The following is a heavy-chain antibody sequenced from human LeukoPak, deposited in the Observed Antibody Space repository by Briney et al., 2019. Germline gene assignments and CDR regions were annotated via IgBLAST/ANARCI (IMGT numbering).Heavy chain of an antibody. CDR2: INHSGST. CDR3: ARPKGSGFWSGYYFIY. Sequence: KPSETLSLTCAVYGGSFSGYYWSWIRQPPGKGLEWIGEINHSGSTNYNPSLKSRVTISVDTSKNQFSLKLSSVTAADTAVYYCARPKGSGFWSGYYFIYWGQGTLVTVSS. D-gene: IGHD3-3*01. CDR1: GGSFSGYY. J-gene: IGHJ4*02. V-gene: IGHV4-34*01.